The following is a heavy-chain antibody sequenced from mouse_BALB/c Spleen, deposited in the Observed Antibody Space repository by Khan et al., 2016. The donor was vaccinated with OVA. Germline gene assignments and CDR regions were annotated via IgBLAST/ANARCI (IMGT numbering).Heavy chain of an antibody. V-gene: IGHV1-75*01. D-gene: IGHD3-3*01. CDR3: ARGDSVKFDS. CDR1: GYSFTNYD. Sequence: QVQLKESGTELLKPGTSVKLSCKASGYSFTNYDINWVRQRPEQGLEWIGWIFPGNGNIQYTEKFKDKATLTIDKSSSTAYMRLSRLTYEDSGVYFCARGDSVKFDSWGQGTILTVSS. CDR2: IFPGNGNI. J-gene: IGHJ2*01.